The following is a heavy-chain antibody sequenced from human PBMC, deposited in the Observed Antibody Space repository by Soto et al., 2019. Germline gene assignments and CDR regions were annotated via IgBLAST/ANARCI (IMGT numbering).Heavy chain of an antibody. CDR2: IYYSGST. Sequence: SETLSLTCTVSGGSISSSSYYWGWIRQPPGKGLEWIGSIYYSGSTYYNPSLKSRVTISVDTSKNQFSLKLSSVTAADTAVYYCARRPGWSAFFDYWGQGTLVTVSA. D-gene: IGHD6-19*01. V-gene: IGHV4-39*01. CDR3: ARRPGWSAFFDY. CDR1: GGSISSSSYY. J-gene: IGHJ4*02.